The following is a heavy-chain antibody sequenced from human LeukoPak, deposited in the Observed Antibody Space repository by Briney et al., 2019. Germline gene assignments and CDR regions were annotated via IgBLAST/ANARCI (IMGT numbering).Heavy chain of an antibody. CDR2: INHSGST. J-gene: IGHJ5*02. D-gene: IGHD3-22*01. CDR1: GGSFSGYY. V-gene: IGHV4-34*01. CDR3: ARGSVDYYDSSGYYYGWFDP. Sequence: PSETLSLTCAVYGGSFSGYYWSWIRQPPGKGLEWIGEINHSGSTNYNPSLKSRVTISVDTPKNQFSLKLSSVTAADTAVYYCARGSVDYYDSSGYYYGWFDPWGQGTLVTVSS.